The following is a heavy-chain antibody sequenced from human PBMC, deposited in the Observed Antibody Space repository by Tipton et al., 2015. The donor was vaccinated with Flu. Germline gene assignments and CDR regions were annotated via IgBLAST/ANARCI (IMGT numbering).Heavy chain of an antibody. CDR3: ARDPSLGMPDYFDF. CDR2: IYYSGSP. D-gene: IGHD2-2*01. Sequence: LRLSCTVSGGSMSSYYWSWIRQSPGKGLEWIGNIYYSGSPNYDPSLKSRVTISVDMSKNQFSLKLSSVTAADTAVYYCARDPSLGMPDYFDFWGQGTLVTASS. V-gene: IGHV4-59*01. J-gene: IGHJ4*02. CDR1: GGSMSSYY.